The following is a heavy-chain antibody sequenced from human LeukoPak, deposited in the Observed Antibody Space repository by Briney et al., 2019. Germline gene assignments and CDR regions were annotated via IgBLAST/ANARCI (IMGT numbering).Heavy chain of an antibody. CDR1: GFTFDDYA. CDR3: AKGDGAVAGIPDY. J-gene: IGHJ4*02. V-gene: IGHV3-9*01. Sequence: GGSLRLPCAASGFTFDDYAMHWVRQAPGKGLEWVSGISWNSGSIGYADSVKGRFTISRDNAKNSLYLQMNSLRAEDTALYYCAKGDGAVAGIPDYWGQGTLVTVSS. CDR2: ISWNSGSI. D-gene: IGHD6-19*01.